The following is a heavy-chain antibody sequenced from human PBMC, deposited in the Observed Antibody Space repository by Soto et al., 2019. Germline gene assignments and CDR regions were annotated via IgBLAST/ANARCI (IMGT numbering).Heavy chain of an antibody. Sequence: ESGGGVVQPGRSLRLSCAASGFSFRNHAMHWVRQAPWVRQAPGKGLEWVATISYDGSNKYYADSVKGRFTISRDNSKNTLYLQMDPLRAEDTAVYYCEGEKWGQLVSNFDYWGQGTLVTVSS. CDR1: GFSFRNHA. J-gene: IGHJ4*02. CDR2: ISYDGSNK. V-gene: IGHV3-30-3*01. CDR3: EGEKWGQLVSNFDY. D-gene: IGHD6-13*01.